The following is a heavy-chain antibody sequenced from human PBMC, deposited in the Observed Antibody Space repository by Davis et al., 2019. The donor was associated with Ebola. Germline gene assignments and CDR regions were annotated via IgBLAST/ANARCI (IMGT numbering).Heavy chain of an antibody. J-gene: IGHJ4*02. CDR1: GFIFSTYW. V-gene: IGHV3-7*01. D-gene: IGHD6-13*01. CDR3: ARGPSTGNSFSY. CDR2: IKQDGGEK. Sequence: GGSLRLSCAASGFIFSTYWMSWVRQAPGKGPEWVAIIKQDGGEKYYVDSVKGRFTISRDNAKNSLYLQMNSLRAEDTAVYYCARGPSTGNSFSYWGQGTLATVSS.